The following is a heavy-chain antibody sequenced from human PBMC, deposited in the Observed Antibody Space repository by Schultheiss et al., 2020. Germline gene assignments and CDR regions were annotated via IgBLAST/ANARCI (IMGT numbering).Heavy chain of an antibody. CDR3: ARDGRPGYYGIDV. V-gene: IGHV4-59*01. Sequence: SETLSLTCTVSGGSISSYYWSWIRQPPGKGLEWIGEINHSGITNYNPSLKSRVTISGDTSKNQFSLNVSSVTAADTAVYYCARDGRPGYYGIDVWGQGTTVTVSS. CDR1: GGSISSYY. J-gene: IGHJ6*02. CDR2: INHSGIT. D-gene: IGHD6-6*01.